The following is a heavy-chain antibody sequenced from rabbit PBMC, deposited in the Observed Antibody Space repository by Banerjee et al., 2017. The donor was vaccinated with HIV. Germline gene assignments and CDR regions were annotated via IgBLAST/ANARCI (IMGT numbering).Heavy chain of an antibody. V-gene: IGHV1S40*01. D-gene: IGHD6-1*01. CDR1: GFSFSSSYY. Sequence: QSLEESGGDLVKPGASLTLTCTASGFSFSSSYYMCWVRQAPGKGLEWIACIYTGSSGSTYYASWAKGRFTISKTSSTTVTLQMTSLTAADTATYFCARRSGYAGYGYAGDFNLWGQGTLVTVS. CDR2: IYTGSSGST. CDR3: ARRSGYAGYGYAGDFNL. J-gene: IGHJ4*01.